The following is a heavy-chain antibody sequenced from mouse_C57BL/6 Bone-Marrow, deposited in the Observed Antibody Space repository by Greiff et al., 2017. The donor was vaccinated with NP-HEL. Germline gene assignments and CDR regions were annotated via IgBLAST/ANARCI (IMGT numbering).Heavy chain of an antibody. Sequence: EVQLQQSGPELVKPGASVKISCKASGYTFTDYYMNWVKQSHGKSLEWIGDISPNNGGTSYNHKFKGKATLTIDKSSSTAYMELRSLTSEDSAVYYCASKDYGSGYFDVWGTGTTVTVSS. V-gene: IGHV1-26*01. D-gene: IGHD1-1*01. J-gene: IGHJ1*03. CDR1: GYTFTDYY. CDR3: ASKDYGSGYFDV. CDR2: ISPNNGGT.